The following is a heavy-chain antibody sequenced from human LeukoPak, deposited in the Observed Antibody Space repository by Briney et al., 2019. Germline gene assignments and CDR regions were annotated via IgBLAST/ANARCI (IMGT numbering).Heavy chain of an antibody. CDR2: FYDTRSP. D-gene: IGHD3-10*01. V-gene: IGHV4-59*01. J-gene: IGHJ4*02. Sequence: PSETLSLTCTASGGSISLYYWSWIRQPPGKGLEWIGYFYDTRSPKYNPSLERRVTISVDMSRNQFSLNLTSVTAADTAVCYCARGRGSLTYWGQGTLATVSS. CDR3: ARGRGSLTY. CDR1: GGSISLYY.